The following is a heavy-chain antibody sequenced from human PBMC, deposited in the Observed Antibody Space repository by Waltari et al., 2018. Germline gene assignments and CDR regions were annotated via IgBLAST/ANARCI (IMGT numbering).Heavy chain of an antibody. CDR2: IYPGDPCT. J-gene: IGHJ4*02. Sequence: EVQLVQSGAEVKKPGESLKISCKGSGYSFTSYWIGWVRQMPGKGLAWRGIIYPGDPCTRYSPSFQGQGTISADKSISTAYLQWSSLKASDTAMYYCARHKGNYYDSSGTFDYWGQGTLVTVSS. V-gene: IGHV5-51*01. CDR1: GYSFTSYW. CDR3: ARHKGNYYDSSGTFDY. D-gene: IGHD3-22*01.